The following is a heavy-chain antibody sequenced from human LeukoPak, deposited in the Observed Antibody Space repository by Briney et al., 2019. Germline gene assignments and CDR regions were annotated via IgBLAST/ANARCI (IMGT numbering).Heavy chain of an antibody. CDR2: INAGNGNT. V-gene: IGHV1-3*01. J-gene: IGHJ4*02. CDR1: GYTFSNYA. Sequence: ASVKVSCKASGYTFSNYAINWVRQAPGQGLEWMGWINAGNGNTKSSQKFQGRVTFTRDTSASTAYMELGSLRSEDTAVYYCARYYGPGSPSFDYWGQGTLVTVSS. CDR3: ARYYGPGSPSFDY. D-gene: IGHD3-10*01.